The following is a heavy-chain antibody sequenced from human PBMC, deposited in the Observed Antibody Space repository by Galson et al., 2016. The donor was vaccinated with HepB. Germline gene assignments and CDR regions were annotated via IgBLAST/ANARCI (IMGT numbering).Heavy chain of an antibody. Sequence: SLRLSCAASGFTVTRSYMSWVRQAPGQGLEWVSVIYSGGATYYTDSVRGRFTISRDDSKNTLFLQMDSLRPKDTAAYYCARGLAGSTTAFDSWGQGTLVAVSS. V-gene: IGHV3-53*05. CDR1: GFTVTRSY. D-gene: IGHD4-11*01. CDR3: ARGLAGSTTAFDS. CDR2: IYSGGAT. J-gene: IGHJ4*02.